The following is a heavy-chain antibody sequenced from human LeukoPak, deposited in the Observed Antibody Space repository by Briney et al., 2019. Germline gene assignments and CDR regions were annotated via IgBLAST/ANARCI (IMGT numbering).Heavy chain of an antibody. D-gene: IGHD3-22*01. Sequence: SETLSLTCAVYGGSFSGYYWSWIRQPPGKGLEWIGEINHSGSTNHNPSLKSRVTISVGTSKNQFSLKLSSVTAADTAVYYCARGNYYDYAFDIWGQGTMVTVSS. CDR3: ARGNYYDYAFDI. V-gene: IGHV4-34*01. CDR1: GGSFSGYY. CDR2: INHSGST. J-gene: IGHJ3*02.